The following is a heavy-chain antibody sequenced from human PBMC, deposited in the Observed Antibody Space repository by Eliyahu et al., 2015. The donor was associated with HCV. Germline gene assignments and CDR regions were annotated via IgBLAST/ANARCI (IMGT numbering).Heavy chain of an antibody. CDR2: ISTASDLM. D-gene: IGHD7-27*01. J-gene: IGHJ6*02. CDR3: ARGKTNWEDYYYYGMDV. CDR1: GFXFKTYS. Sequence: LEESGGGLVQPGGSLRLSCVASGFXFKTYSMNWVRQAPGKGLEWISYISTASDLMYYADSVKGRFTVSRDNAKGSLYLELNSLRVEDTAVYSCARGKTNWEDYYYYGMDVWGQGTTVTVSS. V-gene: IGHV3-48*04.